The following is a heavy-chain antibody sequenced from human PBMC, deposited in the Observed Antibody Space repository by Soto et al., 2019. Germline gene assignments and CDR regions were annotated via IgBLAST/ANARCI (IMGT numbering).Heavy chain of an antibody. V-gene: IGHV1-18*01. CDR3: AREETHQNWFDP. CDR2: ISAYNGNT. Sequence: ASVKVSCKASGYTFTSYGISWVRQAPGQGLEWMGWISAYNGNTNYAQKPQGRVTMTTDTSTSTAYMELRSLRSDDTAVYYCAREETHQNWFDPWGQGTLVTVSS. J-gene: IGHJ5*02. CDR1: GYTFTSYG.